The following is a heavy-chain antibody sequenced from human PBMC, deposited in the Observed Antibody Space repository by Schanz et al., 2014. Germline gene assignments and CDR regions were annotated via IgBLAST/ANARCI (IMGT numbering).Heavy chain of an antibody. V-gene: IGHV3-48*01. CDR3: ARDRLAAQGIDS. CDR1: GITFSSHS. D-gene: IGHD6-6*01. Sequence: EVHLVESGGGLVQPGGSLRLSCAASGITFSSHSFNWVRQAPGKGLEWISYITYNGGTIYYADSVKGRFTISRDNAKNSLYLEMNSLRAADTAVYYCARDRLAAQGIDSWGQGTLVTVSS. J-gene: IGHJ4*02. CDR2: ITYNGGTI.